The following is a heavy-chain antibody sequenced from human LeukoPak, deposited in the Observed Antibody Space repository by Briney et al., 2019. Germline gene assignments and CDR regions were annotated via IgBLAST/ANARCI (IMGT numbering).Heavy chain of an antibody. J-gene: IGHJ4*02. Sequence: GGSLRLSCAASGFTYGTYAVSWVRQAPGKGLDWVSAISDNGAATYYADSVRGRFTVSRDNSINTVYLQMNSLRAEDTAVYYCANHLACGSTSCPPFDDWGQGTLVTVSS. CDR3: ANHLACGSTSCPPFDD. CDR2: ISDNGAAT. CDR1: GFTYGTYA. V-gene: IGHV3-23*01. D-gene: IGHD2-2*01.